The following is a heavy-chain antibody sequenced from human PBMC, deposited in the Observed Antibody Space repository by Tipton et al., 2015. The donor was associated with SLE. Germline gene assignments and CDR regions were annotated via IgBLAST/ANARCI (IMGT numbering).Heavy chain of an antibody. CDR3: ALFNDYADNLRFDY. J-gene: IGHJ4*02. CDR1: GGSVIGYY. V-gene: IGHV4-4*07. CDR2: VYSTGST. D-gene: IGHD4/OR15-4a*01. Sequence: TLSLTCTVSGGSVIGYYWSWIRQPAGKGLEWIGRVYSTGSTNYNPSLTSRVTISVDTSKKQFSLKLSSVTAADTAVYYCALFNDYADNLRFDYWGQGTLVTVSS.